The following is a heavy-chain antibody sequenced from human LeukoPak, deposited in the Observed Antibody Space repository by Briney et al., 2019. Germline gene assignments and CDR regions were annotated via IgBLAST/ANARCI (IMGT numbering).Heavy chain of an antibody. CDR1: GFTVSSNE. Sequence: GGSLRLSCAASGFTVSSNEMSWVRQAPGKGLEWVSGISSGGIIYYADSVRGRFTISRDSSKNTVYLQMNSLRAVDTAIYYCAKAGDIVTTIPFDYWGQGTLVTVSS. V-gene: IGHV3-23*01. CDR3: AKAGDIVTTIPFDY. D-gene: IGHD5-12*01. CDR2: ISSGGII. J-gene: IGHJ4*02.